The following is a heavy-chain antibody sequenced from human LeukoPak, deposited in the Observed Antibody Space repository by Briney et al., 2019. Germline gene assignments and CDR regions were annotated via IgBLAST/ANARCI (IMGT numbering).Heavy chain of an antibody. CDR1: GFTFSKYW. V-gene: IGHV3-74*01. D-gene: IGHD3-3*01. CDR3: AREGEFWSGYFPDYYYGMDV. J-gene: IGHJ6*02. CDR2: IYIDGTGI. Sequence: GGSLRLSYAASGFTFSKYWMHWVRQAPGKGLVWVSRIYIDGTGIVYAGPVKGRFIISRDNAKNSLYLQMNSLRAEDTAVYYCAREGEFWSGYFPDYYYGMDVWGQGTTVTVSS.